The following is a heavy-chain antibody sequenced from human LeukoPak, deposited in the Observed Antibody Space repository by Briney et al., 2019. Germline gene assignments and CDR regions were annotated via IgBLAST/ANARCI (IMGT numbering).Heavy chain of an antibody. CDR3: ARASSGFDY. J-gene: IGHJ4*02. D-gene: IGHD3-22*01. CDR2: INSDGSST. V-gene: IGHV3-74*01. Sequence: GGSLRLSSAASGFTFTSYWVHWVSQAPGKGLVWVSRINSDGSSTSYADSVKGRFSISRDNAKNTLYLQMNSLRAEDTAVYYCARASSGFDYWGQGTLVTVSS. CDR1: GFTFTSYW.